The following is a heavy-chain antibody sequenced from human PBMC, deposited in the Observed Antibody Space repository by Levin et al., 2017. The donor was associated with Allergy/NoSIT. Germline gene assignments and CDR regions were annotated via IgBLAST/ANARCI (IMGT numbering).Heavy chain of an antibody. CDR3: AKNGVTMIVVVITTWYFDL. D-gene: IGHD3-22*01. CDR2: ISGSGGST. V-gene: IGHV3-23*01. CDR1: GFTFSSYA. J-gene: IGHJ2*01. Sequence: GGSLRLSCAASGFTFSSYAMSWVRQAPGKGLEWVSAISGSGGSTYYADSVKGRFTISRDNSKNTLYLQMNSLRAEDTAVYYCAKNGVTMIVVVITTWYFDLWGRGTLVTVSS.